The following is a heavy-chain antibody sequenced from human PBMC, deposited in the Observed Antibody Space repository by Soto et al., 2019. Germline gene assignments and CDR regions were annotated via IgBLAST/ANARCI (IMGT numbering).Heavy chain of an antibody. Sequence: PSETLSLTCTVSGGSISSGGYYWSWIRQHPGKGLEWIGYIYYSGSTYYNPSLKSRVTISVDTSKNQFSLKLSSVTAADTAVYYCARVVTTGYYSYVMDVWGQGTTVTVSS. CDR1: GGSISSGGYY. J-gene: IGHJ6*02. V-gene: IGHV4-31*03. CDR2: IYYSGST. CDR3: ARVVTTGYYSYVMDV. D-gene: IGHD4-17*01.